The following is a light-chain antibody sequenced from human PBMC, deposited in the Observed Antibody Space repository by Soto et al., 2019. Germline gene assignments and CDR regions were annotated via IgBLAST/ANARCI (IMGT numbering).Light chain of an antibody. V-gene: IGKV1-5*03. CDR2: KAS. J-gene: IGKJ1*01. CDR1: QSISSW. CDR3: QPFNSYPWT. Sequence: DIQMTQSPSTLSASVGDRVTITCRASQSISSWLAWYQQKPGKAPKLLINKASSLESGVPSSFSGSGSGTEFTLTISSLQPDYFATYYCQPFNSYPWTFGQGTKVEIK.